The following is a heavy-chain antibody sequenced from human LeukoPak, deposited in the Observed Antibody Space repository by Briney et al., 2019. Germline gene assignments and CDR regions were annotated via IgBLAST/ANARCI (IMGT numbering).Heavy chain of an antibody. Sequence: GESLKISCKGSGYSFTSYWISLVRQMPGKGLEWMGRIDPSDSYTNYSPYFQGHVTISADKSISTAYLQWSSLKASDTAMYYCARHQATVTVDYWGQGTLVTVSS. CDR1: GYSFTSYW. D-gene: IGHD4-17*01. V-gene: IGHV5-10-1*01. CDR3: ARHQATVTVDY. J-gene: IGHJ4*02. CDR2: IDPSDSYT.